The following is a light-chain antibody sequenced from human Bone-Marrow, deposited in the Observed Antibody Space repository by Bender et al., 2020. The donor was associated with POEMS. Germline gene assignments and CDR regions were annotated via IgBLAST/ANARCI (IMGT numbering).Light chain of an antibody. CDR2: EGS. CDR3: CSYAGNFYV. V-gene: IGLV2-23*01. CDR1: SSDVGGYNL. Sequence: QSALTQPRSVSGSPGQSITISCTGTSSDVGGYNLVSWYQQHPGKVPKVLIYEGSQRPSGVSSRFSGSKSGNTASLTISGLQADDEADYYCCSYAGNFYVFGSGTKVTVL. J-gene: IGLJ1*01.